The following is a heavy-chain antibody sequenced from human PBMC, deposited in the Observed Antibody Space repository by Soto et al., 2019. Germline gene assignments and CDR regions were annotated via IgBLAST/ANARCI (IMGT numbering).Heavy chain of an antibody. J-gene: IGHJ6*02. CDR3: VKDMGIRGGGSRSYYYGMDV. CDR2: ISYDGSNK. Sequence: PGGSLRLSCAASGFTFSSYGMHWVRQAPGKGLEWVAVISYDGSNKYYADSVKGRFTISRDNSKNTLYLQMNSLRAEDTAVYYCVKDMGIRGGGSRSYYYGMDVWGQGTTVTVSS. D-gene: IGHD7-27*01. V-gene: IGHV3-30*18. CDR1: GFTFSSYG.